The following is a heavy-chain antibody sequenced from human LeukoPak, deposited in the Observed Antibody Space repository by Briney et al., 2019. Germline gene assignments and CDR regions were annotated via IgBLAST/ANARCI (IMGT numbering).Heavy chain of an antibody. D-gene: IGHD6-19*01. Sequence: SETLSLTCAVSGGSISSSNWWSWVRQPPGKGLEWIGEIYHSGSTNYNPSLKSRVTISVDKSKNQFSLKLSSVTAADTAVYYCARGGGSGWYYYTATRYYFDYWGQGTLVTVSS. V-gene: IGHV4-4*02. CDR1: GGSISSSNW. J-gene: IGHJ4*02. CDR2: IYHSGST. CDR3: ARGGGSGWYYYTATRYYFDY.